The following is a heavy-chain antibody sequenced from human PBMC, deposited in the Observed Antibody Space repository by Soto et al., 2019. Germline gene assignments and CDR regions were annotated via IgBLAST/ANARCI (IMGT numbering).Heavy chain of an antibody. Sequence: LRLSCAASGFTFSNAWMNWVRQAPGKGLEWVGRIKSKTDGGATDYAAPVKGRFTISRDNSKNTLYLQMNSLRAEDTAVYYCARVSPNYYDSSGYQEWAFDYWGQGTLVTVSS. V-gene: IGHV3-15*07. D-gene: IGHD3-22*01. CDR1: GFTFSNAW. CDR3: ARVSPNYYDSSGYQEWAFDY. CDR2: IKSKTDGGAT. J-gene: IGHJ4*02.